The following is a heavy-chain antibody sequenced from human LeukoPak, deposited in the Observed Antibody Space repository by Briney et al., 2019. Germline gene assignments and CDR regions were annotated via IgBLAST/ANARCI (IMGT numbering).Heavy chain of an antibody. CDR2: INSNSGGT. J-gene: IGHJ4*02. Sequence: ASVKVSCKASGYTFTGYYMHWVRQAPGQGLEWMGWINSNSGGTNYPQKFQGRVTMTRDTSISTAYMEVSRLRSDDTAVYYCARGGSYFPPDYWGQGTLVIVSS. V-gene: IGHV1-2*02. D-gene: IGHD1-26*01. CDR1: GYTFTGYY. CDR3: ARGGSYFPPDY.